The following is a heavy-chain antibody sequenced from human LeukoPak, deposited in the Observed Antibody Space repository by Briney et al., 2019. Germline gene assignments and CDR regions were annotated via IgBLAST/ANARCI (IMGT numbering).Heavy chain of an antibody. CDR1: GYSISTAYY. V-gene: IGHV4-38-2*01. D-gene: IGHD4/OR15-4a*01. J-gene: IGHJ4*02. Sequence: SETLSLTCAVSGYSISTAYYWGWIRQPPGKGLEWIGTIYHTGTTSYNSSLESRVTRSVDTSKNQFSLKLSSVTAADAAIYYCARQGDDYGAMDYWGQGTLVSVSS. CDR3: ARQGDDYGAMDY. CDR2: IYHTGTT.